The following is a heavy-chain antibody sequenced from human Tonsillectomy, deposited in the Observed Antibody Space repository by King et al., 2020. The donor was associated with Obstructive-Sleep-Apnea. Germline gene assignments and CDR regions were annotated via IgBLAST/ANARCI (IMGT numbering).Heavy chain of an antibody. V-gene: IGHV4-39*07. CDR3: ASGDYDILTGSLYYYGMDV. Sequence: LQLQESGPGLVKPSETLSLTCTVSGGSISSSSYYWGWIRQPPGKGLEWIGSIYYSGSTYYNPSLKNRVTISVDTSKIQFSLKLSSVTAADTAVYYCASGDYDILTGSLYYYGMDVWGQGTTVTVSS. CDR2: IYYSGST. CDR1: GGSISSSSYY. J-gene: IGHJ6*02. D-gene: IGHD3-9*01.